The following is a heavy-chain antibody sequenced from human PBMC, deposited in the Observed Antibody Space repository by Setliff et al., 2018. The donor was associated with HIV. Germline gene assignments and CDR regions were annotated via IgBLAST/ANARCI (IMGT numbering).Heavy chain of an antibody. CDR1: GGSISAGYHY. Sequence: SETLSLTCTVSGGSISAGYHYWTWIRQPAGKGLEWIGHIYTTGSTTNYNPSLKSRVTMSLDTSKNQFSLKVRSVTAADTAVYYCAREYSGSYLDFSFHMDVWGKGTPVTVS. D-gene: IGHD1-26*01. CDR3: AREYSGSYLDFSFHMDV. J-gene: IGHJ6*03. CDR2: IYTTGST. V-gene: IGHV4-61*09.